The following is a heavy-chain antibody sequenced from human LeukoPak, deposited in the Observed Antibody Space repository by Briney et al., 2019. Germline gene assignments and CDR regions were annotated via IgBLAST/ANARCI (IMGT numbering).Heavy chain of an antibody. V-gene: IGHV3-30*02. CDR1: GFTFSSYG. Sequence: GGSLRLSCAASGFTFSSYGMHWVRQAPGKGLEWVVLIQYDGSNKYYPDSVKGRFTISRDNSKNTLYLQMNSLRAEDTAVYYCAKGTIRYCSSTGCYIDYWGQGTLVTVSS. CDR2: IQYDGSNK. D-gene: IGHD2-2*01. CDR3: AKGTIRYCSSTGCYIDY. J-gene: IGHJ4*02.